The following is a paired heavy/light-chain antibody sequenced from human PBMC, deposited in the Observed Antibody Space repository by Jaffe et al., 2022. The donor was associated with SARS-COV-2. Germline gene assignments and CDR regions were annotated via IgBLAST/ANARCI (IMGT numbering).Heavy chain of an antibody. D-gene: IGHD2-21*01. Sequence: QVQLVESGGGVVQPGRSLRLSCSASGFTFTSFGMHWVRQAPGKGLEWVAVMWSDGSKKYYADSVKGRFTISRDTSKTTLFLQMDSLRVEDTAVYYCARDHGGGPGGDSSGLYWGQGTLVTVSS. CDR3: ARDHGGGPGGDSSGLY. V-gene: IGHV3-33*01. CDR2: MWSDGSKK. J-gene: IGHJ4*02. CDR1: GFTFTSFG.
Light chain of an antibody. J-gene: IGKJ1*01. V-gene: IGKV4-1*01. CDR1: QSLLYSANNKNY. CDR2: WAS. CDR3: QQYLSTPWT. Sequence: DIVMTQSPDSLAVSLGERATINCKSSQSLLYSANNKNYLAWFQQKPGQPPKVLIYWASTRESGVPGRFSGSGSGTDFTLTISSLQAEDVALYYCQQYLSTPWTFGQGTRVEIK.